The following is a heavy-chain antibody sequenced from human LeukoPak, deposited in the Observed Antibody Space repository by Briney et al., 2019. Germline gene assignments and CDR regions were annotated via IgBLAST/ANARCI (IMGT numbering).Heavy chain of an antibody. D-gene: IGHD3-22*01. CDR2: INHSGST. V-gene: IGHV4-34*01. J-gene: IGHJ4*02. CDR3: AREAGSYDSSGYYSLYYSFDY. CDR1: GGSFSGYY. Sequence: SETLSLTCAVYGGSFSGYYWSWIRQPPGKGLEWIGEINHSGSTNYNPSLKSRVTISVDTSKNQFSLKLTSVTAADTAVYYCAREAGSYDSSGYYSLYYSFDYWGQGTLVTVSS.